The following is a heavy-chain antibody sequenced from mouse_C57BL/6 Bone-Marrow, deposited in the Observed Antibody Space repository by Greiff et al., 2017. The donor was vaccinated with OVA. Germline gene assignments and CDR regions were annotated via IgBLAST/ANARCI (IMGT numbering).Heavy chain of an antibody. Sequence: EVQRVESGGDLVKPGGSLKLSCAASGFTFSSYGMSLVRQTPDKRLEWVATISSGGSYTYYPDSVKGRFTISRDNAKNTLYLQMSSLKSEDTAMYYCASYYYGSSYFAYWGQGTLVTVSA. V-gene: IGHV5-6*01. J-gene: IGHJ3*01. CDR3: ASYYYGSSYFAY. CDR1: GFTFSSYG. D-gene: IGHD1-1*01. CDR2: ISSGGSYT.